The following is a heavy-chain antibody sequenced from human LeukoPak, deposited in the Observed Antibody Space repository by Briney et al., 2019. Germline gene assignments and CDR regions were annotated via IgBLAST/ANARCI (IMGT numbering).Heavy chain of an antibody. Sequence: ASVKVSCKASGYTFTSYDINWVRQATGQGLEWMGWMNPNSGNTGYAQKFQGRVTMTRNTSISTAYMELSSLRSEDTAVYYCARVGGGYDFWSGYLGLDVWGKGTTVTVSS. V-gene: IGHV1-8*01. CDR3: ARVGGGYDFWSGYLGLDV. CDR2: MNPNSGNT. D-gene: IGHD3-3*01. J-gene: IGHJ6*04. CDR1: GYTFTSYD.